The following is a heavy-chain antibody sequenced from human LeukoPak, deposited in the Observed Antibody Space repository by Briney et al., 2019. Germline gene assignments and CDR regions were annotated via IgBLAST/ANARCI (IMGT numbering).Heavy chain of an antibody. D-gene: IGHD4-11*01. Sequence: PGGSLRLSCAASGFTFSSYGMHWVRQAPGKGLEWVAVISYDGSNKYYADSVKGRFTISRDNSKNTLYLQMNSLRAEDTAVYYCARDKLEDYMGVDYWGQGTLVTVSS. CDR1: GFTFSSYG. V-gene: IGHV3-30*03. CDR2: ISYDGSNK. CDR3: ARDKLEDYMGVDY. J-gene: IGHJ4*02.